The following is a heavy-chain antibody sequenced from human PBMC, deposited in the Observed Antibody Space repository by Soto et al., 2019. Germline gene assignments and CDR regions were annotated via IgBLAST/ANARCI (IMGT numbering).Heavy chain of an antibody. CDR1: GYSFAGYW. J-gene: IGHJ4*02. Sequence: LXESLKISCKGSGYSFAGYWITWVRQNPGKGLEWMGRIDPSDSQTYYSPSFRGHVTISVTKSITTVFLQWSSLRASDTAMYYCGRHRPRGGGEIDYWGQGTLVTVSS. CDR2: IDPSDSQT. D-gene: IGHD3-16*01. CDR3: GRHRPRGGGEIDY. V-gene: IGHV5-10-1*01.